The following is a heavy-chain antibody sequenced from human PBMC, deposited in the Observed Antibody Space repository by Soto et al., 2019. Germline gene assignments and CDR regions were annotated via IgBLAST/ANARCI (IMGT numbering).Heavy chain of an antibody. D-gene: IGHD6-6*01. J-gene: IGHJ4*02. CDR3: ARGWRGAARDILRDY. Sequence: SETLSLTCAVYGGSFSGYYWSWIRQPPGKGLEWIGEINHSGSTNYNPSLKSRVTISVDTSKNQFSLKLSSVTAADTAVYYCARGWRGAARDILRDYWGQGTLVTVS. CDR2: INHSGST. CDR1: GGSFSGYY. V-gene: IGHV4-34*01.